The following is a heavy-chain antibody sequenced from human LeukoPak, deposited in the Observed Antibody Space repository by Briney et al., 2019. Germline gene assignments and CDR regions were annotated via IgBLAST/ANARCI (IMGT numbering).Heavy chain of an antibody. V-gene: IGHV4-4*07. CDR2: IYTSGST. CDR1: GGSISSYY. J-gene: IGHJ4*02. CDR3: ARDSLAYCGGDCYTFDY. D-gene: IGHD2-21*02. Sequence: TSETLSLTCTVSGGSISSYYWSWIRQPAGKGLEWIGRIYTSGSTNYNPSLKSRVTMSVDTSKNQFSLKLSSVTAADTAVYYCARDSLAYCGGDCYTFDYWGQGTLDTVSS.